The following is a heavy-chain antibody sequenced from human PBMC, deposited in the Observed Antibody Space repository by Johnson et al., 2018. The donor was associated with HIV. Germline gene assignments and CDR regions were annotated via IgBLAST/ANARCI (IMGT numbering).Heavy chain of an antibody. Sequence: VQLVESGGGLVQPGGSLRLSCAVSGFSVSGNYMTWVRQAPGKGLEWVSVIYRAGSTYYADSVKDRFTISRDISKNTIYLQMNSLRAEDTAMYYCARDGTETGPDDAFDIWGQGTMVTVSS. V-gene: IGHV3-66*01. D-gene: IGHD1-1*01. J-gene: IGHJ3*02. CDR2: IYRAGST. CDR1: GFSVSGNY. CDR3: ARDGTETGPDDAFDI.